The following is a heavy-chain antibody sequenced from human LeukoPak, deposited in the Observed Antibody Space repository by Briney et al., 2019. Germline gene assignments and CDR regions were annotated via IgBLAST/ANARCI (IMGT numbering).Heavy chain of an antibody. J-gene: IGHJ5*02. CDR2: INAGNGNT. CDR1: GYTFTSYA. V-gene: IGHV1-3*01. D-gene: IGHD6-19*01. Sequence: ASVNVSCTASGYTFTSYAMHWVRQAPGQRLEWMGWINAGNGNTKYSQKFQGRVTITRDTSASTAYMELSSLRSEDTAVYYCAREARSSGWPNWFDPWGQGTLVTVSS. CDR3: AREARSSGWPNWFDP.